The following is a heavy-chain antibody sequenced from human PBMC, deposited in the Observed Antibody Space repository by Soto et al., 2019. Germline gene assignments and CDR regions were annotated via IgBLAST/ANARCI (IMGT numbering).Heavy chain of an antibody. CDR3: ARGGGYSYGKFDY. CDR1: VYTFTIYG. J-gene: IGHJ4*02. CDR2: ISAYNGNT. Sequence: ASVTVSCRASVYTFTIYGISWVRPAPGQGLEWMGWISAYNGNTNYAQKLQGRVTMTTDTSTSTAYRELRSLRSDDTALYYCARGGGYSYGKFDYWGQGTLVTVSS. V-gene: IGHV1-18*01. D-gene: IGHD5-18*01.